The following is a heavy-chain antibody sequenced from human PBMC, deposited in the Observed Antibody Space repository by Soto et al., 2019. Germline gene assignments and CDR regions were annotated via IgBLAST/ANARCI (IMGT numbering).Heavy chain of an antibody. J-gene: IGHJ4*02. CDR3: ARDIEPPGLFFDY. V-gene: IGHV3-30*03. CDR1: GFSFSTYG. CDR2: ISNDGSNK. Sequence: GGSLRLSCAASGFSFSTYGMHWVRQAPGKGLEWVAFISNDGSNKYYADSVKGRFTISRDNSKNTLYLQMNSLRAEDTAVYYCARDIEPPGLFFDYWGQGTLVTVSS. D-gene: IGHD6-13*01.